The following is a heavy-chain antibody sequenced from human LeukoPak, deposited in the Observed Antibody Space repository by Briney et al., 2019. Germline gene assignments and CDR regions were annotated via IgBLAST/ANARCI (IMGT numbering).Heavy chain of an antibody. CDR3: ARERGSSGRAGWFDP. CDR2: ISNDGSNK. CDR1: GFTLSNYV. Sequence: GGSLRLSCAASGFTLSNYVIHWVRQAPGKGLELVALISNDGSNKDFADSVKGRFTISRDISENTVYLQMNSLGLEDTALYHCARERGSSGRAGWFDPWGQGTLVTVSS. D-gene: IGHD6-19*01. J-gene: IGHJ5*02. V-gene: IGHV3-30-3*01.